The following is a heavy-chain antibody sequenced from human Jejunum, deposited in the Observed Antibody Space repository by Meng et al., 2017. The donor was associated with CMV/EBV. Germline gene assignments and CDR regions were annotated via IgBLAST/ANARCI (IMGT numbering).Heavy chain of an antibody. CDR3: AKDYSDTAYYFDY. V-gene: IGHV3-30*02. Sequence: QVQLVESGGGVVQPGGSLRLSCVASGFTFSNYGMHWVRQAPGKGLEWVAFLRYDGSGKYYADSVKGRFTISRDNSKNTLYLQMNSLRAEDTAVYYCAKDYSDTAYYFDYWGQGTLVTVSS. D-gene: IGHD5-18*01. J-gene: IGHJ4*02. CDR2: LRYDGSGK. CDR1: GFTFSNYG.